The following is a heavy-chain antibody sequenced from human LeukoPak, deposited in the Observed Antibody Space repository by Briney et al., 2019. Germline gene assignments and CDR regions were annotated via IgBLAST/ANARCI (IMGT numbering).Heavy chain of an antibody. Sequence: GGSLRLSCTASGFTFSSYSIHWVRQAPGKGLEWVADISYDGSDKNYADSVKGRFTIARDNPKNTLYLQMNNLRAEDTALYYCTRGQIVGADARVDYWGQGTLVTVSS. CDR1: GFTFSSYS. CDR3: TRGQIVGADARVDY. J-gene: IGHJ4*02. V-gene: IGHV3-30-3*01. D-gene: IGHD1-26*01. CDR2: ISYDGSDK.